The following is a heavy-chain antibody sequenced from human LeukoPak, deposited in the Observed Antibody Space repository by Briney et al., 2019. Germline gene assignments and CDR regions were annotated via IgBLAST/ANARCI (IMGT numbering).Heavy chain of an antibody. CDR3: ARRLRIRVRNWFDP. J-gene: IGHJ5*02. CDR2: INHSGST. V-gene: IGHV4-34*01. D-gene: IGHD5-18*01. Sequence: SETLSLTCAVYGGSFSGYYWSWIRQPPGKGLEWIGEINHSGSTNYNPSLKSRVTISVDTSKNQFSLKLSSVTAADTAVYYCARRLRIRVRNWFDPWGQGTLVTVSS. CDR1: GGSFSGYY.